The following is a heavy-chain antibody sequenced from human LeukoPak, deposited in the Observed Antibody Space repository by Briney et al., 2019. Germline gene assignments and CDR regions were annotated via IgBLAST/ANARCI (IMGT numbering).Heavy chain of an antibody. Sequence: GGSLRLSCAASGFTFSSYAMSWVRQAPGKGPEWVSAISGSGGSTYYADSVKGRFTISRDNSKNTLYLRMNSLRAEDTAVYYCAKDRVWMGDFDYWGQGTLVTVSS. CDR2: ISGSGGST. V-gene: IGHV3-23*01. CDR3: AKDRVWMGDFDY. J-gene: IGHJ4*02. CDR1: GFTFSSYA. D-gene: IGHD3-16*01.